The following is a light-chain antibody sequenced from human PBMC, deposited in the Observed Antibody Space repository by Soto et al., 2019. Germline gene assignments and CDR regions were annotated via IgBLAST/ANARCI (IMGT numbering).Light chain of an antibody. CDR3: MQALQTPRT. Sequence: DIVMTQSPLSLPVTPGEPASISCRSSQSLLHSNGYNYLDWYLQKPGQSPQLLIYLGSNRASGVPDRFSGSGSCTDFILKISRVEAEDVGVYYCMQALQTPRTFGQGTKVEIK. CDR2: LGS. V-gene: IGKV2-28*01. J-gene: IGKJ1*01. CDR1: QSLLHSNGYNY.